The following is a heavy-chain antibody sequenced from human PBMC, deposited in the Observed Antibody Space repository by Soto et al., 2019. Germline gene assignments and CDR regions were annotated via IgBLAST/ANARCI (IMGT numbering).Heavy chain of an antibody. CDR2: IKQDGSEI. J-gene: IGHJ4*02. Sequence: EGSLRLSCAVSGFTFSNYWMTWVRQAPGKGLEWVANIKQDGSEINYVDSVNGRFTISRDNAKNSLFLQMNSLRAEDTAVYYCASKLYGDPNYWGQGTLVTVSS. CDR1: GFTFSNYW. CDR3: ASKLYGDPNY. D-gene: IGHD2-21*02. V-gene: IGHV3-7*01.